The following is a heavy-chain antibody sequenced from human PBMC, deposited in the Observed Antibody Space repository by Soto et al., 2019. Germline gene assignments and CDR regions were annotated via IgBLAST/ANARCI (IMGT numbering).Heavy chain of an antibody. CDR3: ARDHYYGSGSTPWFYP. CDR2: INHSGST. D-gene: IGHD3-10*01. V-gene: IGHV4-34*01. Sequence: QVQLQQWGAGLLKPSETLSLTCAVYGGSFSGYYWSWIRQPPGKGLEWIGEINHSGSTNYNPSLKSRVTISVDTSKNQFSLKLSSVTAADTAVYYCARDHYYGSGSTPWFYPWGQGTLVTVSS. J-gene: IGHJ5*02. CDR1: GGSFSGYY.